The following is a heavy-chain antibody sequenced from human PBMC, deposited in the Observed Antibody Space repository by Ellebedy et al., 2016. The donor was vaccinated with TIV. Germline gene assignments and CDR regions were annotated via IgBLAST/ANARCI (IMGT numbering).Heavy chain of an antibody. J-gene: IGHJ6*02. CDR3: TTTYCSGGGCPYGFYGMDV. CDR1: GFTFSDNY. CDR2: ISSSTSYI. V-gene: IGHV3-11*06. Sequence: PGGSLRLSCAASGFTFSDNYMSWIRQAPGKGLEWVSYISSSTSYIKYADSVKGRFPISRDNAKKSLYLQMNSLRAEETAVYYCTTTYCSGGGCPYGFYGMDVWGQGTTVTVAS. D-gene: IGHD2-8*02.